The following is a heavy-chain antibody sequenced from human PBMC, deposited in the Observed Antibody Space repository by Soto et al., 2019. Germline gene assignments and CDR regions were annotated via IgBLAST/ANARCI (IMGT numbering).Heavy chain of an antibody. CDR1: GFTFSRNG. Sequence: GGSLRLSCAASGFTFSRNGMHWVRQAPGKGLEWVAVISYDGSNKYYADSVKGRFTISRDTSKNTLYLQMNSLRAEDTAVYYCAKDRSSSSSFDYWGQGTLVTVSS. J-gene: IGHJ4*02. CDR2: ISYDGSNK. CDR3: AKDRSSSSSFDY. V-gene: IGHV3-30*18. D-gene: IGHD6-6*01.